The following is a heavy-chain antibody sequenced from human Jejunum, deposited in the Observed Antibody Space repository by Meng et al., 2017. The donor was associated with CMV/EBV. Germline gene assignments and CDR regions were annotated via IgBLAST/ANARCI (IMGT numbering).Heavy chain of an antibody. V-gene: IGHV3-21*01. CDR3: ARIYCRTTSCYGHFDY. D-gene: IGHD2-2*01. CDR2: ISGSGPFI. J-gene: IGHJ4*02. Sequence: FTFSPFPMHWVRQAPRKGLEWVSSISGSGPFIYYADSVKGRFTISRDSTKNSLYLQMDSLRADDTAVYYCARIYCRTTSCYGHFDYWGQGALVTVSS. CDR1: FTFSPFP.